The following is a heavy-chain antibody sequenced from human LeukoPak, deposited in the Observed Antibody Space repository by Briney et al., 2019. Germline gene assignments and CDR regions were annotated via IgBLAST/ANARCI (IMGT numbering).Heavy chain of an antibody. V-gene: IGHV4-4*07. J-gene: IGHJ6*03. Sequence: PSETLSLTCTVSGGSISSYYWSWIRQPAGKGLEWIGRIYTSGSTNYNPSLKSRVTMSVDTSKNQFSLKLSSVTAADTAVYYCARGRIAVAGYYYYYYMDVWGKGTTDTVSS. D-gene: IGHD6-19*01. CDR2: IYTSGST. CDR3: ARGRIAVAGYYYYYYMDV. CDR1: GGSISSYY.